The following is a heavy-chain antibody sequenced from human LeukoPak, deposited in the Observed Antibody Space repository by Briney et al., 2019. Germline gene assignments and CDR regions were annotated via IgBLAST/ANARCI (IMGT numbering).Heavy chain of an antibody. CDR1: GGSISSSNW. V-gene: IGHV4-4*02. Sequence: SETLSLTCAVSGGSISSSNWWSWVRQPPGKGLEWIGEINHSGSTNYNPSLKSRVTISADTSKNQFSLKLSSVTAADTAVYYCAAFPEAAAPGYDYWGQGTLVTVSS. CDR3: AAFPEAAAPGYDY. D-gene: IGHD6-13*01. J-gene: IGHJ4*02. CDR2: INHSGST.